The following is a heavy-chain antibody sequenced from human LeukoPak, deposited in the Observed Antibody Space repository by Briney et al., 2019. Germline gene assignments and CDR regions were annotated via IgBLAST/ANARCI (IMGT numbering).Heavy chain of an antibody. CDR2: IYYSGST. CDR1: DASVSSDNYY. Sequence: SETLSLTCTVSDASVSSDNYYWSWIRQPPGKGLEWIGYIYYSGSTNYNPSLKSRVTVSVDTSKNQCSLKLSSVTTADTAVYYCTRSTNLEAFDIWGQGTMVTVSS. J-gene: IGHJ3*02. V-gene: IGHV4-61*01. CDR3: TRSTNLEAFDI. D-gene: IGHD2-8*01.